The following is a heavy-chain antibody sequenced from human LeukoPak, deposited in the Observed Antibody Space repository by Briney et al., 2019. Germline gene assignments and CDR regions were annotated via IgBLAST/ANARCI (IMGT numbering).Heavy chain of an antibody. D-gene: IGHD3-10*01. CDR1: GGTFSSYA. V-gene: IGHV1-69*13. CDR3: ARALGAGYYFDY. CDR2: IIPIFGTA. J-gene: IGHJ4*02. Sequence: GASVKVPCKASGGTFSSYAISWVRQAPGQGLEWMGGIIPIFGTANYAQKFQGRVTITADESTSTAYMELSSLRSEDTAVYYCARALGAGYYFDYWGQGTLVTVSS.